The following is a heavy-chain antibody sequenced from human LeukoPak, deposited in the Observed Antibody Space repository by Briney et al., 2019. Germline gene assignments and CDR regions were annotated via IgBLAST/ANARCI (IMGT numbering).Heavy chain of an antibody. CDR2: IYYSGSI. Sequence: SETLSLTCTVSGGSISSYYWSWIRQPPGKGLEWIGYIYYSGSINYNPSLKSRVTISVDTSKNQFPLKLSSVTAADTAVYYCARGLAAAASDYWGQGTLVTVSS. J-gene: IGHJ4*02. CDR3: ARGLAAAASDY. D-gene: IGHD6-13*01. CDR1: GGSISSYY. V-gene: IGHV4-59*01.